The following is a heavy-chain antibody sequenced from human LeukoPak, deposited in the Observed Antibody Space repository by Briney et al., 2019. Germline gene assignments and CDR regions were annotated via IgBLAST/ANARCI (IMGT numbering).Heavy chain of an antibody. CDR2: ISGIGVGGNT. V-gene: IGHV3-23*01. CDR3: AKRISAYGYHCDY. CDR1: GFPFRYYA. D-gene: IGHD5-12*01. J-gene: IGHJ4*02. Sequence: GGSLRLSYAASGFPFRYYAIRWVRQPPRKELAWVSGISGIGVGGNTFYADSVKGRFTISRDDSKNTLYLQMNSLRADDTAVYYCAKRISAYGYHCDYWGQGTLVTVSS.